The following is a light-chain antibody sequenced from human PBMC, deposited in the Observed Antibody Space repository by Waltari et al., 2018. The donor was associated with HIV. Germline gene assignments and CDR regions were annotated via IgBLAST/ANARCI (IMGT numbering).Light chain of an antibody. V-gene: IGLV1-40*01. CDR2: GNS. CDR1: SSNIGAGFD. Sequence: QSLLTQPPSVSGAPGQRVTISCTGSSSNIGAGFDVHWYQQLPGTVPKLLIYGNSNRPSGVPHRFSGSKSGTSASLAITGLQAEDEAGYYCQSYDRSLSGYVVFGGGTKLTVL. J-gene: IGLJ2*01. CDR3: QSYDRSLSGYVV.